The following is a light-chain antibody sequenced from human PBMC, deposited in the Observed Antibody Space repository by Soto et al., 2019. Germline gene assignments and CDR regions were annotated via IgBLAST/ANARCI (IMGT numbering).Light chain of an antibody. CDR2: GAS. V-gene: IGKV3-15*01. J-gene: IGKJ1*01. Sequence: EIVMTQSPATLSVSPGERATLSCRASQSVSSNLAWYQQKPGQAPRLLIYGASTRATGIPARFSGSGSGTEFTLTISSLQSEYFAVYYCQQYNNWPPEGTFGQGTKVDIK. CDR1: QSVSSN. CDR3: QQYNNWPPEGT.